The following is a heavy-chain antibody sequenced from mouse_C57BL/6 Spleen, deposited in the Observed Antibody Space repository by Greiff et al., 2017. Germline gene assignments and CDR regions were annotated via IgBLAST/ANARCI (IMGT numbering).Heavy chain of an antibody. CDR2: IRLKSDNYAT. CDR1: GFTFSNYW. CDR3: TCRPYYGSSYYFDY. J-gene: IGHJ2*01. D-gene: IGHD1-1*01. V-gene: IGHV6-3*01. Sequence: EVKLVESGGGLVQPGGSMKLSCVASGFTFSNYWMNWVRQSPEKGLEWVAQIRLKSDNYATHYAESVKGRFTISRDDSKSSVYLQMNNLRAEDTGIYYCTCRPYYGSSYYFDYWGQGTTLTVSS.